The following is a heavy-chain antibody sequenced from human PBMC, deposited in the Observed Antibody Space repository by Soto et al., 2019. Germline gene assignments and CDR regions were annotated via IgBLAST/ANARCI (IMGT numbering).Heavy chain of an antibody. CDR1: GGSISSYY. D-gene: IGHD5-12*01. V-gene: IGHV4-59*01. Sequence: SETLSLTCTVSGGSISSYYWSWIRQPPGKGLEWIGYIYYSGSTNYNPSLKSRVTISVDTSKNQFSLKLSSVTAADTAVYYCARMPFLEFGASGYGNFDYWGQGTLVTVSS. CDR2: IYYSGST. CDR3: ARMPFLEFGASGYGNFDY. J-gene: IGHJ4*02.